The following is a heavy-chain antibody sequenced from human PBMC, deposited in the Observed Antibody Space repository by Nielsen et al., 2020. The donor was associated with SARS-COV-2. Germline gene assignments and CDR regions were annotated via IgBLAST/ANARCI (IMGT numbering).Heavy chain of an antibody. D-gene: IGHD3-22*01. CDR1: GGSISSYY. CDR3: ARYTHNYYDSSGYVDY. Sequence: SETLSLTCTVSGGSISSYYWSWIRQPPGKGLEWIGYIYYSGSTNYNPPLKSRVTISVDTSKNQFSLKLSSVTAADTAVYYCARYTHNYYDSSGYVDYWGQGTLVTVSS. CDR2: IYYSGST. J-gene: IGHJ4*02. V-gene: IGHV4-59*08.